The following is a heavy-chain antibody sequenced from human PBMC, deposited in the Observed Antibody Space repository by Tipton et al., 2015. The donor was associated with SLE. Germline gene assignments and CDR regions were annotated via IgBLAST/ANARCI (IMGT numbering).Heavy chain of an antibody. CDR3: AREVERHYYSYGLDV. J-gene: IGHJ6*02. CDR1: GGSIISGDFY. V-gene: IGHV4-30-4*08. CDR2: IYYSGYT. Sequence: TLSLTYTVSGGSIISGDFYWSWIRQPPGKGLEWIGYIYYSGYTYYNPSLRSRVTISLDTSKNQFSLKLSSVTAADTAVYYCAREVERHYYSYGLDVWGRVTAVAFSS.